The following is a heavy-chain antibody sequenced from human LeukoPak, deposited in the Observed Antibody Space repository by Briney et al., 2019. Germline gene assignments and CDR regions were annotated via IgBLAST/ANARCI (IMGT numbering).Heavy chain of an antibody. CDR2: INPNSGGT. Sequence: GASVKVSCKASGYTFTGYYMHWVRQAPGQGLEWMGRINPNSGGTNYAQKFQGRVTMTRYTSISTAYMELSRLRSDDTAVYYCANLVIAAAGTGYDFDYWGQGTLVTVSS. V-gene: IGHV1-2*06. CDR3: ANLVIAAAGTGYDFDY. D-gene: IGHD6-13*01. J-gene: IGHJ4*02. CDR1: GYTFTGYY.